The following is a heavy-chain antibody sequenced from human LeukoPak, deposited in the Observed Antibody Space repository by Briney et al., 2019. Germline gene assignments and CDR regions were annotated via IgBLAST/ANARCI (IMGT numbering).Heavy chain of an antibody. J-gene: IGHJ5*02. V-gene: IGHV1-8*01. Sequence: ASVKVSCKASGYTFTTYDINWVRQANAQGLEWMGWMNPNSGNTGYAQKFQGRVTMTRNTSISTAYMELSSLRSEDTAVYYCARGRGSGHKENWFDPWGQGTLVTVSS. D-gene: IGHD6-19*01. CDR3: ARGRGSGHKENWFDP. CDR2: MNPNSGNT. CDR1: GYTFTTYD.